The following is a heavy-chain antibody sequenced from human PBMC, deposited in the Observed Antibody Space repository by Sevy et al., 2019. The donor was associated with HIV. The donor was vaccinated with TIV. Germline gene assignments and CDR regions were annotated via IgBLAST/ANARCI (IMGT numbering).Heavy chain of an antibody. Sequence: GGSLRLSCAASGFTFSSYSMNWVRQAPGKGLEWVSLIRGSSSYVYYADSVKGRFIISRDNAKKSLYLQMNSLRAEDTAVYYCARVRGEWLEDVFDIWGQGTMVTVSS. D-gene: IGHD6-19*01. CDR1: GFTFSSYS. CDR3: ARVRGEWLEDVFDI. J-gene: IGHJ3*02. CDR2: IRGSSSYV. V-gene: IGHV3-21*01.